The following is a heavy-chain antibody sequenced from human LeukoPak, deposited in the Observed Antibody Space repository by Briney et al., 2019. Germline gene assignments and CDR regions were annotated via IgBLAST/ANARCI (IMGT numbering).Heavy chain of an antibody. CDR2: ISYSGST. Sequence: PSETLPLTCTVSGGSISSYYWSWIRQPPGKGLEWIGYISYSGSTNYNPSLKSRVTISVDTSKNQFSLKLSSVTAADTAVYYCARYVWGSYPTFEDCWGQGTLVTVSS. CDR3: ARYVWGSYPTFEDC. J-gene: IGHJ4*02. D-gene: IGHD3-16*02. CDR1: GGSISSYY. V-gene: IGHV4-59*01.